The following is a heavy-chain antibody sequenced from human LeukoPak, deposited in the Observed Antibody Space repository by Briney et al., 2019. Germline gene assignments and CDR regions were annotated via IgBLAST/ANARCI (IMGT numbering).Heavy chain of an antibody. J-gene: IGHJ4*02. V-gene: IGHV3-30*03. CDR1: GFTFSSYG. CDR3: ARDPKRYCGGGSCYVDY. Sequence: GSLRLSCAASGFTFSSYGMHWVRQAPGKGLEWVAVIPYDGRLNNYVDSVKDRFTVSRDNSKNTLYLQIISLRAEDTAVYYCARDPKRYCGGGSCYVDYWGQGTLVTVSS. CDR2: IPYDGRLN. D-gene: IGHD2-15*01.